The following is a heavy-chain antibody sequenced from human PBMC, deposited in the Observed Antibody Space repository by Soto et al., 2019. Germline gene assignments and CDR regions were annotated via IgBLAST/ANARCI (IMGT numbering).Heavy chain of an antibody. Sequence: QVQLQESGPGLVKPSGTLSLTCAVSGGSISSSNWWSWVRQPPGKGLEWIGEIYHSGSTNYNPSLKGRVTISVDKSKNQFSLKLSSVTAADTAVYYCARGPRQLWSPGENWFDPWGQGTLVTVSS. V-gene: IGHV4-4*02. D-gene: IGHD5-18*01. CDR3: ARGPRQLWSPGENWFDP. CDR1: GGSISSSNW. CDR2: IYHSGST. J-gene: IGHJ5*02.